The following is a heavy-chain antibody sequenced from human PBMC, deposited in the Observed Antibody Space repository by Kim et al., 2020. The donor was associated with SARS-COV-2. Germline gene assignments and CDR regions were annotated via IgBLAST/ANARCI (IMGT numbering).Heavy chain of an antibody. V-gene: IGHV3-43*01. Sequence: KGRFTISRDNSKNSLYLQMNSLRTEDTALYYCAKDLHLAMSSWYDSGIHYWGQGTLVTVSS. J-gene: IGHJ4*02. CDR3: AKDLHLAMSSWYDSGIHY. D-gene: IGHD6-13*01.